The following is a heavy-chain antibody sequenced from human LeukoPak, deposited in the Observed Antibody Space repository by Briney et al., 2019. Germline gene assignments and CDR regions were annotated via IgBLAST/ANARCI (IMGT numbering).Heavy chain of an antibody. V-gene: IGHV3-7*01. D-gene: IGHD6-19*01. CDR3: ARDLGYSSGWYGSYFDF. J-gene: IGHJ4*02. Sequence: PGGSLRLSCAASGFTFSSYWMSWVRQAPGKGLEWVANIKQDGSVKYYVDSVKGRFTISRDNAKNSLYVQMNSLRAEDTAVYYCARDLGYSSGWYGSYFDFWGQGTLVTVSS. CDR1: GFTFSSYW. CDR2: IKQDGSVK.